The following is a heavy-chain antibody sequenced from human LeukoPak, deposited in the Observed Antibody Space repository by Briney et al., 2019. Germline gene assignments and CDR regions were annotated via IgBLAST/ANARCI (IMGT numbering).Heavy chain of an antibody. J-gene: IGHJ6*02. V-gene: IGHV1-8*01. D-gene: IGHD3-3*01. Sequence: DMXXVRQAPGXGLXWMGWMNPNSGNTGYASKFQRRVTMTRNTSISTAYMDLSSLISEDTAVYYCARGRNYDFWSGYLNYYYGMDVWGQGTTVTVSS. CDR1: D. CDR3: ARGRNYDFWSGYLNYYYGMDV. CDR2: MNPNSGNT.